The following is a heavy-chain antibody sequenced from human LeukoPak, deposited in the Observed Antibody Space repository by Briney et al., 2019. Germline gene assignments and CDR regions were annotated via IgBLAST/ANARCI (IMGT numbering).Heavy chain of an antibody. V-gene: IGHV3-30*19. J-gene: IGHJ4*02. CDR2: ISYDGSNK. CDR1: GFTFSSYG. Sequence: AGGSLRLSCAASGFTFSSYGMHWVRQAPGKGLEWVAVISYDGSNKYYADSVKGRFTISRDNSKNTLYLQMNSLRAEDTAVYYCARGDYYDSSGYIDYWGQGTLVTVSS. D-gene: IGHD3-22*01. CDR3: ARGDYYDSSGYIDY.